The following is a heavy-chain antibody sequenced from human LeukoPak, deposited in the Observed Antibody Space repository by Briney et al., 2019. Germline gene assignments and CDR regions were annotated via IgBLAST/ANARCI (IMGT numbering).Heavy chain of an antibody. D-gene: IGHD2-15*01. J-gene: IGHJ4*02. CDR3: AHSLSVVVVAGNYFDY. Sequence: SGPTLMKPPQTLTLTCTFSGFSLSTSGVGVGWIRQPPGKALEWLALIYWDDDKRYSPSLKSRLTITKDTSKNQVVLTMTNMDPVDTATYYCAHSLSVVVVAGNYFDYWGQGTLVTVSS. CDR1: GFSLSTSGVG. V-gene: IGHV2-5*02. CDR2: IYWDDDK.